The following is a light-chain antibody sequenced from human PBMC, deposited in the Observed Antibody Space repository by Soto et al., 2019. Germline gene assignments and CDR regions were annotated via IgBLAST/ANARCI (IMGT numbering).Light chain of an antibody. CDR2: EVS. CDR1: SSDLGSYTV. J-gene: IGLJ3*02. CDR3: CSYAGSVTLV. V-gene: IGLV2-23*02. Sequence: QSALTQPASVSGSPGQSINISCTGTSSDLGSYTVVSWYQQHPDKAPKLMIYEVSKRPSGISNRFSGSKSGNTASLTISGLQPEDEADYFCCSYAGSVTLVSGGGTKLTVL.